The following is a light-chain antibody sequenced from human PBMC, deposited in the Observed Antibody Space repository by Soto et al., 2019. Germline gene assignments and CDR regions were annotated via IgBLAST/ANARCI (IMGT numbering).Light chain of an antibody. CDR1: QSISSW. J-gene: IGKJ1*01. CDR2: DAS. CDR3: QQYKRYSWT. V-gene: IGKV1-5*01. Sequence: DIQMTQSPSTLSASVGDRVTITCRASQSISSWLAWYQQKPGNAPKLLIYDASSLESGVTSRFSGSGSGTEFTLTISSLQPDDFATYYCQQYKRYSWTFGQGTKVEIK.